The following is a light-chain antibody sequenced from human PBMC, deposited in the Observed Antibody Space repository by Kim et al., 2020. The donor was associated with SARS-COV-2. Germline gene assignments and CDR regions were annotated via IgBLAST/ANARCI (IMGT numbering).Light chain of an antibody. Sequence: ASVKLTCTLSSGHSSYAIAWHQQQPEKGPRYLMKLNSDGSHSKGDGIPYRFSGSSSGAERYLTISSLQSEDEADYYCQTWGTGIWVFGGGTKLTVL. CDR3: QTWGTGIWV. CDR2: LNSDGSH. J-gene: IGLJ3*02. CDR1: SGHSSYA. V-gene: IGLV4-69*01.